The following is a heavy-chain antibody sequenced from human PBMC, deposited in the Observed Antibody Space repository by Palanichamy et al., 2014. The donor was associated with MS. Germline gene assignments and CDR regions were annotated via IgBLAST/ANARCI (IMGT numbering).Heavy chain of an antibody. CDR2: ISGSSSTI. CDR1: GFTFSSYS. CDR3: ARGFDY. V-gene: IGHV3-48*02. Sequence: EVHLVESGGGLVQPGGSLRLSCAASGFTFSSYSMNWVRQAPGKGLEWVSYISGSSSTISYADSVQGRFTISRDNAKSSLYLQMNSLRDEDTAVYYCARGFDYWGQGTLVTVSS. J-gene: IGHJ4*02.